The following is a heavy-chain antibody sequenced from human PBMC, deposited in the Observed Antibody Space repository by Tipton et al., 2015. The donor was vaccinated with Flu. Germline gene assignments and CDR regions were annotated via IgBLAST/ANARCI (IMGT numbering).Heavy chain of an antibody. V-gene: IGHV4-38-2*01. CDR2: IYHSGST. Sequence: TLSLTCAVFGYSISSGYYWDWIRQPPGKGLEWIGNIYHSGSTYYNPSLESRVTISVDTSKNKFSLKLTSVTAADTAVYYCARRGSGFYDSSGCDHWGQGTLVTVSS. J-gene: IGHJ4*02. D-gene: IGHD3-22*01. CDR1: GYSISSGYY. CDR3: ARRGSGFYDSSGCDH.